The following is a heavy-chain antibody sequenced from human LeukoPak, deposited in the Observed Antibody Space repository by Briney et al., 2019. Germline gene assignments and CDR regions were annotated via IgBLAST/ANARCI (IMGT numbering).Heavy chain of an antibody. V-gene: IGHV1-2*02. CDR3: ARARPLSVTTGPDSVDWFDP. Sequence: ASVKVSCKASGYTFTAYYMHWVRQAPGQGLEWMGWINPNSGGTKSAQSFQGRVTMTRDTSISTAYMDLSRLSSDDTAVYYCARARPLSVTTGPDSVDWFDPWGQGTLVTVSS. J-gene: IGHJ5*02. CDR1: GYTFTAYY. CDR2: INPNSGGT. D-gene: IGHD4-17*01.